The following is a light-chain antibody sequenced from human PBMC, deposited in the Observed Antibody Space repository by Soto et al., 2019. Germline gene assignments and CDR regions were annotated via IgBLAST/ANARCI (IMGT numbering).Light chain of an antibody. CDR3: SSYTDSTNYV. V-gene: IGLV2-14*01. CDR2: QVT. J-gene: IGLJ1*01. Sequence: QSVLTQPASVSGSPGQSITISCTGTSSDVGTRSFVSWYQQHPGKAPKLMIYQVTNRPSGVSNRFSGSKSGNTASLTISGLQAEDEADYYCSSYTDSTNYVFGTGTKGTVL. CDR1: SSDVGTRSF.